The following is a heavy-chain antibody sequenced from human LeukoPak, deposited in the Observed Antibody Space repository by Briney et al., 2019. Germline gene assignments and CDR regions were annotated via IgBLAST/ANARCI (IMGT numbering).Heavy chain of an antibody. V-gene: IGHV3-23*01. J-gene: IGHJ4*02. CDR2: ASASIAAT. CDR3: AKDRAAAGTFDY. Sequence: PGGSLTLSCVGSEFTFNNFAINWVRQAPGKGLEWVAAASASIAATYHADSVRGRFTISRDNSKNTLYLQMNSLRAEDTAVYYYAKDRAAAGTFDYWGQGTLVTVSS. D-gene: IGHD6-13*01. CDR1: EFTFNNFA.